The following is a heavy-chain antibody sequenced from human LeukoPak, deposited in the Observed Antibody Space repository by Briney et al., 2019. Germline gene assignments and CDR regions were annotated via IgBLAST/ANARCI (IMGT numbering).Heavy chain of an antibody. CDR1: GGSISSSSYY. Sequence: SETLSLTCTVSGGSISSSSYYWGWIRQPPGKGLEWIGSIYYSGSTYYNPSLKSRVTISVDTSKNQFSLKLSSVTAADTAVYYCARGRGFGEFYYWGQGTLVTVSS. CDR3: ARGRGFGEFYY. CDR2: IYYSGST. V-gene: IGHV4-39*07. J-gene: IGHJ4*02. D-gene: IGHD3-10*01.